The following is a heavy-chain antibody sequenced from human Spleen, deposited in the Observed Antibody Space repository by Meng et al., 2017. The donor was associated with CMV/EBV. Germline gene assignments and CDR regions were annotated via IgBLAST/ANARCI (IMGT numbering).Heavy chain of an antibody. Sequence: GGSLRLSCAASGFTFRSYWMSWFRQAPGKGLEWVANIKQDVSERYYVGSVKGRFTISRDNAENSVFLQMNSLRAEDTAVYYCARTGFKNGYNFDYWGQGTLVTVSS. V-gene: IGHV3-7*01. CDR3: ARTGFKNGYNFDY. CDR2: IKQDVSER. CDR1: GFTFRSYW. J-gene: IGHJ4*02. D-gene: IGHD5-24*01.